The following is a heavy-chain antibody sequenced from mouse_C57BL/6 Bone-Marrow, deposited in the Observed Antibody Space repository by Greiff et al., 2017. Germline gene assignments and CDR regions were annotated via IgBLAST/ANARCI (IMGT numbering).Heavy chain of an antibody. Sequence: VQVVESGAELVKPGASVKLSCKASGYTFTSYWMHWVKQRPGQGLEWIGMIHPNSGSTNYNEKFKSKATLTVDKSSSTAYMQRSSLTSEDSAVYYCARRDYYGSTRAWFAYWGQGTLVTVSA. J-gene: IGHJ3*01. CDR1: GYTFTSYW. D-gene: IGHD1-1*01. V-gene: IGHV1-64*01. CDR2: IHPNSGST. CDR3: ARRDYYGSTRAWFAY.